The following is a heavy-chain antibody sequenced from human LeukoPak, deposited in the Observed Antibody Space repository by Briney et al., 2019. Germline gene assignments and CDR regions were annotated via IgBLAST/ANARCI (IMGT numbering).Heavy chain of an antibody. J-gene: IGHJ5*02. D-gene: IGHD3/OR15-3a*01. CDR1: VDSVSSNIAA. CDR3: ARWTIT. CDR2: TYYRSKWYN. V-gene: IGHV6-1*01. Sequence: SQTLSLTSALSVDSVSSNIAACNWIRQSPSRGLEWLGRTYYRSKWYNDYALSVKSRITINADTSRSQFSLQLNSVTPEDTAVYYCARWTITWGEGTLVTVSS.